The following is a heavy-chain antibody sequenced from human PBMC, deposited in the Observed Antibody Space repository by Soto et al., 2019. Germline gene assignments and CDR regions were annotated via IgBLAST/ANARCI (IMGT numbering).Heavy chain of an antibody. D-gene: IGHD6-19*01. CDR3: ATIAVPPAFDI. Sequence: GGSLRLSCAASGSISSRYGMNWVRKAPGKGLEWVAVMSFDGSIKYYADSVKGRCTISRDNSKNTLYLQMNSLRAEDTAVYYCATIAVPPAFDIWGQGTMVTVSS. CDR1: GSISSRYG. CDR2: MSFDGSIK. J-gene: IGHJ3*02. V-gene: IGHV3-30*03.